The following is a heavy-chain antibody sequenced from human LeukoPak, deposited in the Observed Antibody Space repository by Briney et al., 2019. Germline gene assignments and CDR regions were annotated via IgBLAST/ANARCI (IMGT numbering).Heavy chain of an antibody. Sequence: GGSLRLSCAASGFTFSNYWMSWVRQAPGKGLEWVANIKQDGTEKYYVDSVKGRFTISRDNAKNSVYLQMNSLRAEDTAVYYCARDEVVGATYLDYWGQGTLVTVSS. D-gene: IGHD2-15*01. CDR2: IKQDGTEK. CDR1: GFTFSNYW. J-gene: IGHJ4*02. CDR3: ARDEVVGATYLDY. V-gene: IGHV3-7*01.